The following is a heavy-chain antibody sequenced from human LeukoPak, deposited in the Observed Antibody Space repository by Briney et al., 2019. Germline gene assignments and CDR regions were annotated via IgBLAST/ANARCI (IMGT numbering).Heavy chain of an antibody. D-gene: IGHD2-15*01. CDR3: ARAPRRCGGGTCYSSTFDY. CDR1: GGSFSGYY. V-gene: IGHV3-7*01. CDR2: IKQDGGEK. J-gene: IGHJ4*02. Sequence: ETLSLTCAVYGGSFSGYYWSWVRQAPGKGLEWVANIKQDGGEKYYVDSVKGRFTISRDNAKNSLYLQMNSLRAEDTAVYYCARAPRRCGGGTCYSSTFDYWGQGTLVTVSS.